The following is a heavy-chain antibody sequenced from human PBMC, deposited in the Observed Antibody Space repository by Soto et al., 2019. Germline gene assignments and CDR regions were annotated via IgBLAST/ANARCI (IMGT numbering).Heavy chain of an antibody. CDR3: ARPDTIYRFDP. CDR2: IYYSGST. J-gene: IGHJ5*02. CDR1: GGSISSYY. V-gene: IGHV4-59*05. D-gene: IGHD3-3*01. Sequence: SETLSLTCTVSGGSISSYYWSWIRQPPGKGLEWIGSIYYSGSTYYNPSLKSRVTISVDTSKNQFSLKLSSVTAADTAVYYCARPDTIYRFDPWGQGTLVTVSS.